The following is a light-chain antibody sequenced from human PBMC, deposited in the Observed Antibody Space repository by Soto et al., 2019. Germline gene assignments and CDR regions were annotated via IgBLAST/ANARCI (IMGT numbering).Light chain of an antibody. CDR2: DVY. V-gene: IGLV2-14*03. CDR1: SSDIGGYNY. Sequence: QSVLTQPASVSGSPGQSITISCIGTSSDIGGYNYVSWYQQHPGKAPKLMIYDVYDRPLGVSNRFSGSKSGNTASLTISGLQGEDEADYYCSSYTDSRSYVFGTGTKLTVL. CDR3: SSYTDSRSYV. J-gene: IGLJ1*01.